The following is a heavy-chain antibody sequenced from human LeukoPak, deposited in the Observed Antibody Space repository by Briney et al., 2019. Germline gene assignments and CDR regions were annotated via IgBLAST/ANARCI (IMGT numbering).Heavy chain of an antibody. CDR1: GFTFSSYW. CDR2: IHIDGSST. V-gene: IGHV3-74*01. J-gene: IGHJ3*02. D-gene: IGHD6-13*01. CDR3: ASSSDDAFDI. Sequence: GGSLRLSCAASGFTFSSYWMHWVRQAPGKGLVWVSRIHIDGSSTTYADSVKGRFTISRDNAKNTLYLQMNSLRAEDTAVYYFASSSDDAFDIWGQGTMVTVSS.